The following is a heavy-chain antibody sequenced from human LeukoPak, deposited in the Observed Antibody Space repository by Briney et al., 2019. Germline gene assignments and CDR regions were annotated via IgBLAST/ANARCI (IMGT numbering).Heavy chain of an antibody. CDR2: ISYDGSNK. CDR3: ARDGLWFGETIDALDY. J-gene: IGHJ4*02. D-gene: IGHD3-10*01. CDR1: GFTFSSYA. Sequence: GGSLRFSCAASGFTFSSYAMHWVRQAPGKGLEWVAVISYDGSNKYYADSVKGRFTISRDNSKNTLYLQMNSLRAEDTAVYYCARDGLWFGETIDALDYWGQGTLVTVSS. V-gene: IGHV3-30*04.